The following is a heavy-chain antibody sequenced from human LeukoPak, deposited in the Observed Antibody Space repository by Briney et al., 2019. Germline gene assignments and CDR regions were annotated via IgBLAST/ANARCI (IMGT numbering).Heavy chain of an antibody. J-gene: IGHJ4*02. Sequence: GGSLRLSCTASGCTFSSYTISWVRQAPGKGLKWVSTITTGGPNTYYADSVKGRFTVSRDDSKNTLYLQMNSLRAEDTAVYYCAKDGGLWVSAHWGDSWGRGTLVTVSS. V-gene: IGHV3-23*01. CDR2: ITTGGPNT. CDR1: GCTFSSYT. D-gene: IGHD7-27*01. CDR3: AKDGGLWVSAHWGDS.